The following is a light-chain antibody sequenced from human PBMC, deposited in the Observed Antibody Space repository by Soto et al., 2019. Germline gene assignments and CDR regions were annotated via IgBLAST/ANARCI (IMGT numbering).Light chain of an antibody. J-gene: IGKJ4*01. Sequence: EIVLTQSPATLSLSPGERATLSCRASQSVSSYLAWYQQKPGQAPRLLIYDASNRATGIPARFSGSGSGTDFPLTISSLEPEDFAVYYCQQRSNWPPRELTLGGGTKVEIK. CDR1: QSVSSY. V-gene: IGKV3-11*01. CDR2: DAS. CDR3: QQRSNWPPRELT.